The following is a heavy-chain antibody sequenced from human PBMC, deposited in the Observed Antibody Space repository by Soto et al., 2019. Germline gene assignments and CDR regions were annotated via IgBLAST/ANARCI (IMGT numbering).Heavy chain of an antibody. V-gene: IGHV4-59*01. CDR3: ARDSRYCSSTSCYRDAFYI. J-gene: IGHJ3*02. CDR2: IYYSGST. CDR1: GGSISSYY. D-gene: IGHD2-2*01. Sequence: SETLSLTCTVSGGSISSYYWSWIRQPPGKGLEWIGYIYYSGSTNYNPSLKSRVTISVDTSKNQFSLKLSSVAAADTAVYYCARDSRYCSSTSCYRDAFYIWGQGTMVTVSS.